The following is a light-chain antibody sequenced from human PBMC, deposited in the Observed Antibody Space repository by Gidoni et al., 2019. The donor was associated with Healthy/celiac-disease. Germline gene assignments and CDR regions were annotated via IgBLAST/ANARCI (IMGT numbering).Light chain of an antibody. CDR1: QSISSW. CDR2: KAS. V-gene: IGKV1-5*03. Sequence: DIQITPSPSTLSASVGDRVTITCRASQSISSWLAWYQQKPGKAPKLLSYKASSLESGVPSRFSGSGSGTEFTLTISSLQPDDFATYYCQQYNSYPYTFGQGTKLEIK. J-gene: IGKJ2*01. CDR3: QQYNSYPYT.